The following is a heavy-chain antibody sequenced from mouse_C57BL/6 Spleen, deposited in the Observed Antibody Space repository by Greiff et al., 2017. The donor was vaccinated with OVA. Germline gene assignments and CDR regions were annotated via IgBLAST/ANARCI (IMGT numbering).Heavy chain of an antibody. CDR2: IWRGGST. D-gene: IGHD1-1*01. CDR1: GFSLTSYG. CDR3: ARDYYGFDY. J-gene: IGHJ2*01. V-gene: IGHV2-2*01. Sequence: QVQLKESGPGLVQPSQSLSITCTVSGFSLTSYGVHWVRQSPGKGLEWLGVIWRGGSTDYNAAFISRLSISKDNSKSQVFFRMHSLQADDTAIYYCARDYYGFDYWGQGTTLTVSA.